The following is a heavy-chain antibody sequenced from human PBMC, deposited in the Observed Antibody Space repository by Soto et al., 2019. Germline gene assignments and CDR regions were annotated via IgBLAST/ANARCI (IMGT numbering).Heavy chain of an antibody. CDR1: GYTLTELS. CDR3: ALGYCSSTRCYPGGWFDP. Sequence: ASVKVSCKVSGYTLTELSMHWVRQAPGKGLEWMGGFDPEDGETIYAQKFQGRVTMTEDTSTDTAYMELSSLRSEDTAVYYCALGYCSSTRCYPGGWFDPWGQGTLVTVSS. D-gene: IGHD2-2*01. J-gene: IGHJ5*02. V-gene: IGHV1-24*01. CDR2: FDPEDGET.